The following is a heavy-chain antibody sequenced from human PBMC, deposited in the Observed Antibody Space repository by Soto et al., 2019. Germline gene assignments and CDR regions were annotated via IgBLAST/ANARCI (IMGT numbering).Heavy chain of an antibody. Sequence: ESGGGLVQPGGSLRLSCAASGFTFSSCWMYWVRQAPGKGLERVANIKGDGSEKNYVDSVKGRFTISRDNAKNSLYLQMNSLRVEDTAVYYCASSLLRGQGTLVTVSS. CDR2: IKGDGSEK. CDR1: GFTFSSCW. CDR3: ASSLL. V-gene: IGHV3-7*01. J-gene: IGHJ4*02.